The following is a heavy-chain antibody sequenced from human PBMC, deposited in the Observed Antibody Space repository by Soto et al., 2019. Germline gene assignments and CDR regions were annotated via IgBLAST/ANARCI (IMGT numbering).Heavy chain of an antibody. CDR3: ARDMVRGVISGWFDP. CDR1: GGSISSSGYY. V-gene: IGHV4-39*02. D-gene: IGHD3-10*01. Sequence: PSETLSLTCTVSGGSISSSGYYWGWIRQPPGKGLEWIGTIYYSGSTYYNPSLKSRVTISVDTSKSQFSLKLSSVTAADTAVYYCARDMVRGVISGWFDPWGQGTLVTVSS. CDR2: IYYSGST. J-gene: IGHJ5*02.